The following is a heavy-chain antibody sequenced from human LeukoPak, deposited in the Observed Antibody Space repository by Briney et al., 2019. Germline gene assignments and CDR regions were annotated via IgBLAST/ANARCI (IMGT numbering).Heavy chain of an antibody. V-gene: IGHV3-7*04. J-gene: IGHJ5*02. CDR2: IKPDGSDK. CDR3: ARGLYGP. D-gene: IGHD3-10*01. CDR1: GFTFSTYW. Sequence: AGGSLRLSCAAAGFTFSTYWMNWVRQAPGKGLEWVANIKPDGSDKYYVGSVKGRFTISRDNAQNSLYLQMNSLRAEDKAVYYCARGLYGPWGQGTLVTVSS.